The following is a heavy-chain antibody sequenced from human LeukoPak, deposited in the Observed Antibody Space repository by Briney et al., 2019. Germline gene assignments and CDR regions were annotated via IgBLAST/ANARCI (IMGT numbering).Heavy chain of an antibody. Sequence: ASVKVSCKASGYTFTSYAMHWVRQAPGQRLEWMGWINAGNGNTKYSQKFQGRVTITRDTSASTAYMELSSLRSEDTAVYYCAREAMVRGVIIYHYFDYWGQGTLVTVSS. J-gene: IGHJ4*02. CDR2: INAGNGNT. D-gene: IGHD3-10*01. CDR3: AREAMVRGVIIYHYFDY. V-gene: IGHV1-3*01. CDR1: GYTFTSYA.